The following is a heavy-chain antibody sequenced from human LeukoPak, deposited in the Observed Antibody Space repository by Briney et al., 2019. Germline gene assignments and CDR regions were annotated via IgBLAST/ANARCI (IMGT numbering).Heavy chain of an antibody. CDR1: GFTVSSNY. J-gene: IGHJ4*02. Sequence: GGSLSPSCAASGFTVSSNYMSWVGQAPGKGWEWVSVIYSGGTTYYADSVKGRFTISRDNSKNTLYLQMNSLRAEDTAVYYCARGSIRAFDYWGQGTLVTVSS. CDR2: IYSGGTT. CDR3: ARGSIRAFDY. V-gene: IGHV3-53*01.